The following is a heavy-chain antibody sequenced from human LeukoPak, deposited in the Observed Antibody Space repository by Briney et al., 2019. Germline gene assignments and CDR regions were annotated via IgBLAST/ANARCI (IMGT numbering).Heavy chain of an antibody. J-gene: IGHJ4*02. D-gene: IGHD2-15*01. CDR2: IYHNGAT. V-gene: IGHV4-4*02. CDR1: GDSISNRNC. CDR3: AKQLGYCSDGSCYFPY. Sequence: SETLSLTCAVSGDSISNRNCWTWVRQPPGKGLEWIGEIYHNGATNYKPSLKSRVTMSLDKSKNQFSLKLNSVTAADTAVYYCAKQLGYCSDGSCYFPYWGQGTLVTVSS.